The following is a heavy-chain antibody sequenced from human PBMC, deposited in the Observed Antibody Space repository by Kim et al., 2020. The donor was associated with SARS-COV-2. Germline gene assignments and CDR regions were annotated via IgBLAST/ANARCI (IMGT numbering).Heavy chain of an antibody. J-gene: IGHJ6*02. CDR2: IYYSGST. CDR1: GGSISSGGYY. V-gene: IGHV4-31*03. D-gene: IGHD1-26*01. CDR3: ARDMGATDDTVAYYYYGMDV. Sequence: SETLSLTCTVSGGSISSGGYYWSWIRQHPGKGLEWIGYIYYSGSTYYNPSLKSRVTISVDTSKNQFSLKLSSVTAADTAVYYCARDMGATDDTVAYYYYGMDVWGQGTTVTVSS.